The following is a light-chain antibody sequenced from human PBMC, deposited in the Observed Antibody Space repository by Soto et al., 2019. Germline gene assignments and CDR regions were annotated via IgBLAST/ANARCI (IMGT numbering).Light chain of an antibody. V-gene: IGLV2-8*01. CDR3: SSYGGSNNFV. CDR1: SSDVGGYNF. Sequence: QSVLTQPPSASGSPGQSVTISCTGTSSDVGGYNFVSWYQHFPGKAPKLIIYEVTKRPSGVPDRSSGSKSGNTASLTVSGLQTDDEADYYCSSYGGSNNFVFGTGTKVTVL. J-gene: IGLJ1*01. CDR2: EVT.